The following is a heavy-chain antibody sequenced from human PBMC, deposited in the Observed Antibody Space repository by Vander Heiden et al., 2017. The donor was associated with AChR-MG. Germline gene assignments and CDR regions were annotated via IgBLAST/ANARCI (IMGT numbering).Heavy chain of an antibody. CDR1: GGSFSGYY. CDR2: INHSGST. Sequence: QVQLQQWGAGLLKPSETLSLTCAVYGGSFSGYYWSWIRQPPGKGLEWIGEINHSGSTNDNPALKSRVTISVDTSKNQFSMKMSSVTAADTAVYYGARGETVASFDYWGQGTLVTVSS. D-gene: IGHD6-19*01. V-gene: IGHV4-34*01. CDR3: ARGETVASFDY. J-gene: IGHJ4*02.